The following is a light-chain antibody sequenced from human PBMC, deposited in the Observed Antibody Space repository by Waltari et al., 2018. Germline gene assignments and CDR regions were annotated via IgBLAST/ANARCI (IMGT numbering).Light chain of an antibody. J-gene: IGKJ4*01. CDR3: QQYNSYSLLT. CDR2: KAS. Sequence: DIQMTQSPSTLSASVGDRFTITCRASQSISNWLAWYQQKPGKVPNLLIYKASTLESGVPSRFSGSGSGTEFTLTISSLQPDDFATYYCQQYNSYSLLTFGGGTKVEIK. CDR1: QSISNW. V-gene: IGKV1-5*03.